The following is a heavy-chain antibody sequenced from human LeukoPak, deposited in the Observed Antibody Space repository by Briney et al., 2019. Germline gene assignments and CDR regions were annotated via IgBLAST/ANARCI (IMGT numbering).Heavy chain of an antibody. CDR1: GFTFTAYN. D-gene: IGHD2-2*01. V-gene: IGHV3-21*01. CDR3: ARAGVWCNSTTCYPEAFDY. J-gene: IGHJ4*02. Sequence: GGSLRLSCAASGFTFTAYNMNWVRQASGKGLEWVSAISSSSSYIYYAGSVKGRFTMSRDNAKNSLYLQMSSLRPEDTGVYYCARAGVWCNSTTCYPEAFDYWGQGSLVTVSS. CDR2: ISSSSSYI.